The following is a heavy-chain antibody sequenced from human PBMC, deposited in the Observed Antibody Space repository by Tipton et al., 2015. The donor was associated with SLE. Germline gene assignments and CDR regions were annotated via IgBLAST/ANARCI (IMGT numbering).Heavy chain of an antibody. V-gene: IGHV3-53*01. CDR3: ARGLSSTLEDAFDI. CDR1: GFTVSSNY. D-gene: IGHD2-2*01. Sequence: QLVQSGGGLVQPGGSLRLSCAASGFTVSSNYMSWVRQAPGKGLEWVSVIYSGGSTYYADSVKGRFTISRDNSKNTLYLQMNSLRAEDTAVYYCARGLSSTLEDAFDIWGQGTMVTVSS. J-gene: IGHJ3*02. CDR2: IYSGGST.